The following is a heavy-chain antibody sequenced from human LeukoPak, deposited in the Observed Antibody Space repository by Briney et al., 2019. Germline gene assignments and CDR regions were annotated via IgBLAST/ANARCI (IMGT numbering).Heavy chain of an antibody. V-gene: IGHV3-23*01. CDR3: AKDVPYGSGSYYSGWSDAFDI. D-gene: IGHD3-10*01. CDR1: GFTFSSYA. CDR2: ISGSGGST. J-gene: IGHJ3*02. Sequence: PGGSLRLSCAASGFTFSSYAMSWVRQAPGKGLEWVSAISGSGGSTYYADSVKDRFTISRDNSKNTLYLQMNSLRAEDTAVYYCAKDVPYGSGSYYSGWSDAFDIWGQGTMVTVSS.